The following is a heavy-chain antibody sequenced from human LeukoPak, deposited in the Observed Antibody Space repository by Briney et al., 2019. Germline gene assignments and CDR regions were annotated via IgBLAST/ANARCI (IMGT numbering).Heavy chain of an antibody. V-gene: IGHV3-48*03. CDR1: GFTFSSYE. CDR3: AREISCSGGSCYDNYYYYGMDV. D-gene: IGHD2-15*01. Sequence: GGSLRLSCAASGFTFSSYEMNWVRKAPGKGLEWVSYISSSGSTIYYVDSVKGRFTISRDNAKNSLYLQMNSLRAEDTAVYYCAREISCSGGSCYDNYYYYGMDVWGQGTTVTVSS. CDR2: ISSSGSTI. J-gene: IGHJ6*02.